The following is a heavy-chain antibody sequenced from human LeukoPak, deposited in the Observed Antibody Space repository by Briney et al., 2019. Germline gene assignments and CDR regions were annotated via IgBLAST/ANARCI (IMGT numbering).Heavy chain of an antibody. CDR1: GGSFSGYY. V-gene: IGHV4-59*01. D-gene: IGHD2-15*01. CDR2: IYYSEST. CDR3: AGVVEGLLDY. Sequence: PSETLSLTCAVYGGSFSGYYWSWIRQPPGKGLEWIGYIYYSESTNYNPSLKSRVTISVDTSKNQFSLKLSSVTAADTAVYYCAGVVEGLLDYWGQGTLVTVSS. J-gene: IGHJ4*02.